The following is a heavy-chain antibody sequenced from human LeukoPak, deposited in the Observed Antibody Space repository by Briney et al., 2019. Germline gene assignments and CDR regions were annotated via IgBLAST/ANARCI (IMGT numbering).Heavy chain of an antibody. CDR1: GFTFSNYW. J-gene: IGHJ5*02. CDR2: IKQDGSEK. V-gene: IGHV3-7*05. Sequence: GGSLTLSCAASGFTFSNYWMIWVRQAPGKGREWVGNIKQDGSEKRYADSVRGRFSISRDNPQTSLYLQMNSLRAEDTAVYYCARASDPWLQLTWGQGTLVTVSS. CDR3: ARASDPWLQLT. D-gene: IGHD5-24*01.